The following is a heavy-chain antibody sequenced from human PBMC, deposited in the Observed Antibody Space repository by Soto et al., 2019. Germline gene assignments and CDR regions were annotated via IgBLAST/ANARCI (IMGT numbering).Heavy chain of an antibody. V-gene: IGHV3-48*01. D-gene: IGHD3-22*01. Sequence: GGSLRLSCAASGFTFSSYSMNWVRQAPWKGLEWVSYISSSSSTIYYADSVKGRFTISRDNAKNSLYLQMNSLRAEDTAVYYCARVMERGIITMIVVARDAFDIWGQGTMVIVSS. CDR1: GFTFSSYS. CDR2: ISSSSSTI. CDR3: ARVMERGIITMIVVARDAFDI. J-gene: IGHJ3*02.